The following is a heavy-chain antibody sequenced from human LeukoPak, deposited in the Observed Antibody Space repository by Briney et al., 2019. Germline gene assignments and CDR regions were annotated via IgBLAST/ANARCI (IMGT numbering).Heavy chain of an antibody. D-gene: IGHD4-17*01. CDR2: IHPNSGDT. Sequence: GASVKVSCKASGYTFTDHYMHWVRQAPGQGLEWMGWIHPNSGDTKSAQRFQGRVTMTRDTSISTAYMELTRLTSDDTAVYYCASYYGHYTRNWMDTWGQGTLVTVSS. J-gene: IGHJ5*02. CDR3: ASYYGHYTRNWMDT. CDR1: GYTFTDHY. V-gene: IGHV1-2*02.